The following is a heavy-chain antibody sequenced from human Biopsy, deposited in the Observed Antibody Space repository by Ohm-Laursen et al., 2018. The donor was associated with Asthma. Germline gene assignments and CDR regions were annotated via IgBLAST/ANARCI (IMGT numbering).Heavy chain of an antibody. Sequence: SLRLSCSASGFNFHNYGMNWVRRAPGRGLEWVAHILFDGRKINYPDSVKGRFTISRDNSKNMVYLQMNSLRPEDTAVYYCAKDRVAGRSYYFDYWGQGSLVSVSS. CDR2: ILFDGRKI. CDR1: GFNFHNYG. D-gene: IGHD6-13*01. CDR3: AKDRVAGRSYYFDY. J-gene: IGHJ4*02. V-gene: IGHV3-30*18.